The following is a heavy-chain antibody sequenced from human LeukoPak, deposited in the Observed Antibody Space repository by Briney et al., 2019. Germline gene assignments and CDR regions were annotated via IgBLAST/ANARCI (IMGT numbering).Heavy chain of an antibody. D-gene: IGHD3-3*01. CDR2: ISHDGSNK. CDR3: AKRYDVLSGYYPPLDY. J-gene: IGHJ4*02. Sequence: PGGSLRLSCAASGFTFSSYGMYWVRQAPGKGLEWVAVISHDGSNKYYADSVKGRFTISRDNSKNTLYLQMDSLRAEDTAVYYCAKRYDVLSGYYPPLDYWGQGTLVTVSS. CDR1: GFTFSSYG. V-gene: IGHV3-30*18.